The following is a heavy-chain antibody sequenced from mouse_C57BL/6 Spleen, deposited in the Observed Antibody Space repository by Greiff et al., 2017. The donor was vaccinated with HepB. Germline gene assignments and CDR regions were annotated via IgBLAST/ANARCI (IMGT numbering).Heavy chain of an antibody. CDR1: GYAFSSSW. J-gene: IGHJ4*01. CDR3: ARSYYSTDYYAMDY. Sequence: VQLQQSGPELVKPGASVKISCKASGYAFSSSWMNWVKQRPGKGLEWIGRIYPGDGDTNYNGKFKGKATLTADKSSSTAYMQLSSLTSEDSAVYFCARSYYSTDYYAMDYWGQGTSVTVSS. CDR2: IYPGDGDT. D-gene: IGHD2-12*01. V-gene: IGHV1-82*01.